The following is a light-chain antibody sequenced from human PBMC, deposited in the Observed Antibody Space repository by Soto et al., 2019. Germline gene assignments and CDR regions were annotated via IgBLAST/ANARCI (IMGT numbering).Light chain of an antibody. CDR3: SSYTSSSTV. V-gene: IGLV2-14*01. J-gene: IGLJ2*01. CDR2: EVS. Sequence: QSALTQPRSVSGSPGQSVSISCTGTSSDVGGYNYVSWYQQHPGKAPKLIIYEVSNRPSGVSNRFSGSKSGNTASLTISGLQAEDEADYYCSSYTSSSTVFGGGTKLTVL. CDR1: SSDVGGYNY.